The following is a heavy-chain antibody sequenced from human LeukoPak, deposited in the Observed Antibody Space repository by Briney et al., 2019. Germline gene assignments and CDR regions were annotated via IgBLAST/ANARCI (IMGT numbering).Heavy chain of an antibody. D-gene: IGHD3-9*01. CDR2: INPNSGGT. Sequence: GASVKVSCKASGYTFTGYYMHWVRQAPGQGLEWMGWINPNSGGTNYAQKFQGRVTMTRDTSISTAYMELSRLRSDDTAVYYCARARMYYDILTGYYLGADPTRYGMDVWGQGTTVTVSS. J-gene: IGHJ6*02. V-gene: IGHV1-2*02. CDR1: GYTFTGYY. CDR3: ARARMYYDILTGYYLGADPTRYGMDV.